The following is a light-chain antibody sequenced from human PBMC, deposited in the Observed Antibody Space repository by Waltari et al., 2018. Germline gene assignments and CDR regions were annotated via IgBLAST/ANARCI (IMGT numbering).Light chain of an antibody. CDR2: EVS. CDR3: CSYAGSSTFYV. J-gene: IGLJ1*01. V-gene: IGLV2-23*02. Sequence: QSALTQPASVSGSPGQSITLSCTGPSSDVGSYNLVSWYQHHPGKAPKLMIFEVSKRPSGVSNRFSGSKSGSTASLTISGLQAEDEADYYCCSYAGSSTFYVFGIGTKVTVL. CDR1: SSDVGSYNL.